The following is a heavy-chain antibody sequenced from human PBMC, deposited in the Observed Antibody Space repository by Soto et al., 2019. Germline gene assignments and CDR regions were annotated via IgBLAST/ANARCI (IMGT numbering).Heavy chain of an antibody. CDR1: AVTFTGYG. CDR3: ARDGVGSTAYFGYFDY. V-gene: IGHV3-33*01. D-gene: IGHD1-26*01. Sequence: PGGSLILSCAASAVTFTGYGMHWVRQAPGKGLEWVAVIRFDGSNIYYADSVKGRFTISRDNARNMLYLQMNSLRAEDTAVYYCARDGVGSTAYFGYFDYWGLGTLVTVSS. J-gene: IGHJ4*02. CDR2: IRFDGSNI.